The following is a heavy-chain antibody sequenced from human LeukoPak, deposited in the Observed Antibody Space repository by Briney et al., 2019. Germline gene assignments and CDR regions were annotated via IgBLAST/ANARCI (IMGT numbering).Heavy chain of an antibody. D-gene: IGHD6-19*01. V-gene: IGHV4-34*01. Sequence: MASETLSLTCAVYGGSFSGYYWSWIRQPPGKGLEWIGEINHSGSTNYNPSLKSRVTISVDTSKNQFSLKLSSVTAADTAVYYCARPSTWIAVAGKYFQHWGQGTLVTVSS. J-gene: IGHJ1*01. CDR1: GGSFSGYY. CDR3: ARPSTWIAVAGKYFQH. CDR2: INHSGST.